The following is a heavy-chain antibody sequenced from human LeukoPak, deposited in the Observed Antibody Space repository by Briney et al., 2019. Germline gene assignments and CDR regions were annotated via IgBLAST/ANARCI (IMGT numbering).Heavy chain of an antibody. CDR3: AKVGGGFNPTLYFDF. D-gene: IGHD3-16*01. Sequence: GGSLRLXCAASRFTCSNDAMSWVRLAPGKGLESVSAISGSGGSTFYADSVKGRFTISRDNSKNTLYLQMNSLRADDTAVYYCAKVGGGFNPTLYFDFWGQGTLVTVSS. CDR1: RFTCSNDA. CDR2: ISGSGGST. J-gene: IGHJ4*02. V-gene: IGHV3-23*01.